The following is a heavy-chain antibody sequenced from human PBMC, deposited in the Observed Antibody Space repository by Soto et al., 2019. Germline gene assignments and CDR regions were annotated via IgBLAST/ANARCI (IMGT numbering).Heavy chain of an antibody. Sequence: SETLSLTCALSGGSITSGAYSWSWIRQPPGKGLEWIGYIFHSGSTYFNPSLESRVTISIDRSKNHFSLKLTSVTAADTAVYYCARDFASIAAAGTDYGMAVWGQGTTVTVSS. D-gene: IGHD6-13*01. CDR1: GGSITSGAYS. CDR2: IFHSGST. CDR3: ARDFASIAAAGTDYGMAV. J-gene: IGHJ6*02. V-gene: IGHV4-30-2*01.